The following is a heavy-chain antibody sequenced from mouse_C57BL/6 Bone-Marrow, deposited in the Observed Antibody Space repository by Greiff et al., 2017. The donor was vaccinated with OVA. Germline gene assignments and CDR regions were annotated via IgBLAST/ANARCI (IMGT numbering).Heavy chain of an antibody. D-gene: IGHD2-5*01. J-gene: IGHJ4*01. CDR2: IDPENGDT. CDR3: TPYYSNYDYAMDY. CDR1: GFNIKDDY. V-gene: IGHV14-4*01. Sequence: VQLQQSGAELVRPGASVKLSCTASGFNIKDDYMHWVKQRPEQGLEWIGWIDPENGDTEYASKFQGKATITADTSSNTAYLQLSSLTSEDTAVYYCTPYYSNYDYAMDYWGQGTSVTVSS.